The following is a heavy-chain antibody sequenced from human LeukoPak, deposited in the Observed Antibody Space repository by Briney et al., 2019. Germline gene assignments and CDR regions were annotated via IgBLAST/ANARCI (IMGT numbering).Heavy chain of an antibody. CDR3: ARAKDEEYQLPFDY. V-gene: IGHV3-21*01. Sequence: GGSLRLSCAASGFTFSSYSMNWVRQAPGKGLEWGSSISSSSSYIYYAYSVKGRFTISRDNAKNSLYLQMNSLRAEDTAVYYCARAKDEEYQLPFDYWGQGTLVTVSS. J-gene: IGHJ4*02. D-gene: IGHD2-2*01. CDR2: ISSSSSYI. CDR1: GFTFSSYS.